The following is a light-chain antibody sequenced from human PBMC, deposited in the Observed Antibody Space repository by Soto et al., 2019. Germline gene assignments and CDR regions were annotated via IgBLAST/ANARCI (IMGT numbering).Light chain of an antibody. V-gene: IGKV3-15*01. Sequence: VLTQSPATLSVSPGEGVTLSCRARQSVNNNLAWYQQKPGQAPSLLIHSVSTRAAGVPARFSGSGSGAEFALTIGSRQSEYAAVDYCQEYNRRPPATFGQVTKVEIK. J-gene: IGKJ1*01. CDR2: SVS. CDR3: QEYNRRPPAT. CDR1: QSVNNN.